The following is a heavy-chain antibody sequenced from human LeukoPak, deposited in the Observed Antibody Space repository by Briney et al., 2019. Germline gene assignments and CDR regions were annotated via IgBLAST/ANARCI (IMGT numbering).Heavy chain of an antibody. J-gene: IGHJ6*03. Sequence: PGGSLRLSCAASGFTFDDYTMHWVRQAPGKGLEWVSLISWDGGSTYYADSVKGRLTISRDNSKNSLYLQMNSLRTEDTALYYCAKVGSSGYYYYMDVWGKGTTVTVSS. CDR3: AKVGSSGYYYYMDV. D-gene: IGHD6-25*01. CDR1: GFTFDDYT. V-gene: IGHV3-43*01. CDR2: ISWDGGST.